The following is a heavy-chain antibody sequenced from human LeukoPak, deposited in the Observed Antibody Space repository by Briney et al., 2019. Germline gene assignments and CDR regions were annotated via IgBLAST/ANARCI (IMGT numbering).Heavy chain of an antibody. CDR1: GGSISSYY. V-gene: IGHV4-4*07. CDR2: IYTSGST. J-gene: IGHJ6*03. CDR3: ARILWSSEPYYYYYMDV. Sequence: SETLSLTCTVSGGSISSYYWSWIRQPAGKGLEWIGRIYTSGSTNYNPSLKSRVTMSVDTSKNQFSPKLSSVTAADTAVYYCARILWSSEPYYYYYMDVWGKGTTVTVSS. D-gene: IGHD6-19*01.